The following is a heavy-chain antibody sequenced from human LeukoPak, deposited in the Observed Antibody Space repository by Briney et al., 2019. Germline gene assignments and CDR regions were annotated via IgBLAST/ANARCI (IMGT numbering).Heavy chain of an antibody. CDR1: GGSISSSSYY. D-gene: IGHD1-26*01. CDR3: ARYFPMYSGSYYPFDY. J-gene: IGHJ4*02. V-gene: IGHV4-39*01. CDR2: IYYSGST. Sequence: SETLSLTCTVSGGSISSSSYYWGWIRQPPGKGPEWIGSIYYSGSTYYNPSLKSRVTISVDTSKNQFSLKLSSVTAADTAVYYCARYFPMYSGSYYPFDYWGQGTLVTVSS.